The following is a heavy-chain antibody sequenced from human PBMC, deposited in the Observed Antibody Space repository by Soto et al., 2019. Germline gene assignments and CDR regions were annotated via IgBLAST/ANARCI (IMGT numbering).Heavy chain of an antibody. D-gene: IGHD6-25*01. V-gene: IGHV3-7*01. Sequence: EVQLVESGGGLVQTGGSLRLSCAASGFTFSSYWMSWVRQAPGKGLEWVANIKQDGSEKYYVDSVNGRFTISRDNAKNSLYLLVNSLRVEDTAVYYCAREKRANGYFDYWGQGTLVTVSS. CDR3: AREKRANGYFDY. J-gene: IGHJ4*02. CDR2: IKQDGSEK. CDR1: GFTFSSYW.